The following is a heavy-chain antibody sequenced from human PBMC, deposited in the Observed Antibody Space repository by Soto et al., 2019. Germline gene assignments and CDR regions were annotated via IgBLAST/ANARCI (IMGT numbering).Heavy chain of an antibody. J-gene: IGHJ5*02. CDR2: IYYSGST. CDR1: GGSISSSSYY. CDR3: ARHEFSSWGYNWFDP. D-gene: IGHD6-13*01. Sequence: SETLSLTCTVSGGSISSSSYYWGWIRQPPGKGLEWIGSIYYSGSTYYNPSLKSRVTISVDTSKNQFSLKLSSVTAADTAVYYCARHEFSSWGYNWFDPWGQGTLVTVSS. V-gene: IGHV4-39*01.